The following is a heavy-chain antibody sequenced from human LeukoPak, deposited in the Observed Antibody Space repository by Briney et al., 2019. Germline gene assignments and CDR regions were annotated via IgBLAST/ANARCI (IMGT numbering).Heavy chain of an antibody. CDR1: GYTLTEVS. J-gene: IGHJ4*02. V-gene: IGHV1-24*01. Sequence: ASVKVSCKVSGYTLTEVSMHWVRQAPGKGLEWMGGFDPEDGETIYAQKFQGRVTMTEDTSTDTAYMELSSLRSEDTAVYYCATALNPYSSSWYLWFDYWGQGTLVTVSS. CDR2: FDPEDGET. D-gene: IGHD6-13*01. CDR3: ATALNPYSSSWYLWFDY.